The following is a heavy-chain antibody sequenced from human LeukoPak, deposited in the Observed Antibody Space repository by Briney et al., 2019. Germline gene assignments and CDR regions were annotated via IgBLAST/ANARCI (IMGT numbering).Heavy chain of an antibody. Sequence: PSETLSLTCTVSGGSISRGGYYWSWIRQPAGKGLEWIGRIYTSGSTNYNPSLKSRVTISVDTSKNQFSLKLSSVTAADTAVYYCASLVGTDSGSYPPPFDYWGQGTLVTVSS. J-gene: IGHJ4*02. CDR2: IYTSGST. D-gene: IGHD1-26*01. CDR3: ASLVGTDSGSYPPPFDY. CDR1: GGSISRGGYY. V-gene: IGHV4-61*02.